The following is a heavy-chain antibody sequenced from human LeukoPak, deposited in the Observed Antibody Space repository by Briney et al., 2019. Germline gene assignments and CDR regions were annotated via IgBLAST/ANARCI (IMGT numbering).Heavy chain of an antibody. Sequence: GGSLRLSCAASGFTFSNSWMHWVRQAPGKGLVWVSRIKSDGSITSYADSVKGRFTISRDNAKNTLYLQMNSLRDEDTAVCYCARSDWFDPWGQGTLVSVSS. J-gene: IGHJ5*02. V-gene: IGHV3-74*01. CDR2: IKSDGSIT. CDR1: GFTFSNSW. CDR3: ARSDWFDP.